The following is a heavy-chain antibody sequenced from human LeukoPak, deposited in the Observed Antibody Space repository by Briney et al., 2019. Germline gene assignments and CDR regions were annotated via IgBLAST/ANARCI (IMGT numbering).Heavy chain of an antibody. V-gene: IGHV3-7*01. D-gene: IGHD1-26*01. CDR1: GFTFSSYW. Sequence: GGSLRLSCAASGFTFSSYWMSWVRQAPGKGLEWVANIKQDGSEKYYVDSVKGRFTISRDNAKNSLYLQMNSLRAEDTAVYYCARDLRGSPNWFDPWGQGTLVTVSS. CDR3: ARDLRGSPNWFDP. J-gene: IGHJ5*02. CDR2: IKQDGSEK.